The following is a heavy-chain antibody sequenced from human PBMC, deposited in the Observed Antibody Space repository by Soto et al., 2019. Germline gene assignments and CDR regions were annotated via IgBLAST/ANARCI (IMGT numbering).Heavy chain of an antibody. D-gene: IGHD1-26*01. CDR1: GFTFSSYG. Sequence: GGSLRLSCAASGFTFSSYGMHWVRQAPGRGLEWVAVIWYDGSNKYYADSVKGRFTISRDNSKNTLYPQMNSLRAEDTAVYYCARNNKRTTDYWGQGTLVTVSS. V-gene: IGHV3-33*01. CDR2: IWYDGSNK. J-gene: IGHJ4*02. CDR3: ARNNKRTTDY.